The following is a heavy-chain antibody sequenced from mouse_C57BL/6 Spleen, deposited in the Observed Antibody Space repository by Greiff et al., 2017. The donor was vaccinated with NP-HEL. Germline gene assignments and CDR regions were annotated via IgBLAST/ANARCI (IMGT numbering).Heavy chain of an antibody. CDR2: INYDGSST. Sequence: EVQVVESEGGLVQPGSSMKLSCTASGFTFSDYYMAWVRQVPEKGLEWVANINYDGSSTYYLDSLKSRFIISRDNAKNILYLQMSSLKSEDTATYYCARRGYGDFDYWGQGTTLTVSS. J-gene: IGHJ2*01. CDR1: GFTFSDYY. CDR3: ARRGYGDFDY. D-gene: IGHD2-2*01. V-gene: IGHV5-16*02.